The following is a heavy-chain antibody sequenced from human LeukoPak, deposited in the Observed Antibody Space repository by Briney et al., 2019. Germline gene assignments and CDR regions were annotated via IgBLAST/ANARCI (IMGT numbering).Heavy chain of an antibody. J-gene: IGHJ6*02. Sequence: GASVKVSCKASGYTFISYGLSWVRQAPGQGLEWMGWISAYNGNTNYAQKLQDRVTMTTDTSTSTAYMEVRSLRSDDTAVYYCASGALYYSGSGSYYGMDVWGQGTTVTVSS. V-gene: IGHV1-18*01. CDR2: ISAYNGNT. CDR3: ASGALYYSGSGSYYGMDV. D-gene: IGHD3-10*01. CDR1: GYTFISYG.